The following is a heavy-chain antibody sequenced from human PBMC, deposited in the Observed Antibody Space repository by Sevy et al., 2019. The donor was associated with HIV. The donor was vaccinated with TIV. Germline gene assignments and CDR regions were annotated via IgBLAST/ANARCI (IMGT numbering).Heavy chain of an antibody. V-gene: IGHV3-64D*06. D-gene: IGHD3-22*01. J-gene: IGHJ3*02. Sequence: GGSLRLSCSASGFTFSSFAINWVRQAPGKGLEYVSTISSNGDSTYYADSVKGRFTISRDNSKKRLYLQMSSLRAEDTAVYYCVKGFYYDSSGYTDAMDIWGQGTMVTVSS. CDR3: VKGFYYDSSGYTDAMDI. CDR1: GFTFSSFA. CDR2: ISSNGDST.